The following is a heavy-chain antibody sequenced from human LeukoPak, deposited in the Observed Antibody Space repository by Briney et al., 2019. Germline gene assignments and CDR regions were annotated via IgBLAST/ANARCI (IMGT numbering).Heavy chain of an antibody. J-gene: IGHJ4*02. CDR3: ARDGFNYYDSSGYLLDY. D-gene: IGHD3-22*01. CDR2: ISSSSSYI. Sequence: GSLRLSCAASGFTFSTYNMNWVRQAPGKGLEWVSSISSSSSYIYYADSVKGRFTISRDNAKNSLYLQMNSLRAEDTAVYYCARDGFNYYDSSGYLLDYWGQGTLVTVSS. CDR1: GFTFSTYN. V-gene: IGHV3-21*01.